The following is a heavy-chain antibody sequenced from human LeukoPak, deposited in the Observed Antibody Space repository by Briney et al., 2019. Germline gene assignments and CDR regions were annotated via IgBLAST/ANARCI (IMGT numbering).Heavy chain of an antibody. V-gene: IGHV3-23*01. D-gene: IGHD6-19*01. J-gene: IGHJ4*01. CDR1: GFTFSNSA. CDR3: AKGIYSSGWSYFDY. CDR2: LSGSGITT. Sequence: GGSLRLSCAASGFTFSNSAMSWVRQAPGKGLEWVSTLSGSGITTYYADSVKGRFTISRDNSKNTLYLQMNSLRAEDTAVYYCAKGIYSSGWSYFDYWGNGTLVTVSS.